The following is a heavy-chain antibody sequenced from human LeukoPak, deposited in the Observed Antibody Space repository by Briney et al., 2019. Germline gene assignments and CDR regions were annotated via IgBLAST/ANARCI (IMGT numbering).Heavy chain of an antibody. J-gene: IGHJ3*02. CDR1: GFTFSDFW. D-gene: IGHD6-13*01. CDR3: AKAFREFGTSSSYSSFDT. V-gene: IGHV3-7*05. CDR2: IKQDGSEK. Sequence: GGSLRLSCAASGFTFSDFWMTWVRQAPGKGLEWLAHIKQDGSEKYYVDSVKGRFTISRDDSQSILYLQMNGLRAEDTAVYFCAKAFREFGTSSSYSSFDTWGQGTMVTVSS.